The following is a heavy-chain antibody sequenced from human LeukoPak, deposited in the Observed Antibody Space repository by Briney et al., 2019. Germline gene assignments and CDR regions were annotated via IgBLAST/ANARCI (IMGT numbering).Heavy chain of an antibody. Sequence: PGGSLRLSCAASGFTFSSYGMHWVRQAPGKGLEWVAVIWYDGSNKYYADSVKGRFTISRDNSKNTLYLQMNSLRAEDTAVYYCAKSLAGDYSNYLFDYWGQGTLVTVSS. V-gene: IGHV3-33*06. J-gene: IGHJ4*02. D-gene: IGHD4-11*01. CDR1: GFTFSSYG. CDR2: IWYDGSNK. CDR3: AKSLAGDYSNYLFDY.